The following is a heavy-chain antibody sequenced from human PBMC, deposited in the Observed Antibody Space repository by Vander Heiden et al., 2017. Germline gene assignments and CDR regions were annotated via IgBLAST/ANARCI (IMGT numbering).Heavy chain of an antibody. J-gene: IGHJ4*02. Sequence: EVQLVESGGGLVQPDRSLRLSCAASGFTFDDYAMHGVRQAPGKGLEWVSGISWNSGSIGYADSVKGRFTISRDNAKNSLFLQMNSLRLEDTALYYCAKAQGSSGTFLAYWGQGTLVTVSS. CDR3: AKAQGSSGTFLAY. CDR2: ISWNSGSI. V-gene: IGHV3-9*01. CDR1: GFTFDDYA. D-gene: IGHD6-19*01.